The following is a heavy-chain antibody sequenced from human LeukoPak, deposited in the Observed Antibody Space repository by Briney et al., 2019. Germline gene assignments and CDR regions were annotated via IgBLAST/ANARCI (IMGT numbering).Heavy chain of an antibody. CDR3: ARRGYYDSRGWFDP. J-gene: IGHJ5*02. CDR1: GGSISSYY. Sequence: PSETLSLTCTVSGGSISSYYWSWIRQPPGKGLEWIGYIYYSGYTNYNPSLKSRVTMSVDTSKNQFSLKLRSVTAADTAVYYCARRGYYDSRGWFDPWGQGTLVTVSS. CDR2: IYYSGYT. D-gene: IGHD3-22*01. V-gene: IGHV4-59*08.